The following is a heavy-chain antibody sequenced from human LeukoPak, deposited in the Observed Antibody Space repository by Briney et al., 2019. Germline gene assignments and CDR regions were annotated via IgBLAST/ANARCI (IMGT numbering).Heavy chain of an antibody. D-gene: IGHD5-24*01. Sequence: GGSLRLSCAASGFSFSSYVMHWVRQAPGKGLEWVAVISYDGTSKYYADSVKGRFTIPRDNSKNTLYLQMNSLRPEDTAVYYCARAGDGYNSHFDSWGPGTLVTVSS. CDR3: ARAGDGYNSHFDS. V-gene: IGHV3-30-3*01. CDR2: ISYDGTSK. J-gene: IGHJ4*02. CDR1: GFSFSSYV.